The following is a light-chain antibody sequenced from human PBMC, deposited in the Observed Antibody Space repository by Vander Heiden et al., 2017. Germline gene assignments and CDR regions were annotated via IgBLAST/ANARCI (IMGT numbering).Light chain of an antibody. Sequence: SFVLTQTPSVSVAPGQTARLTCGGGNSGSKIVHWYQQKPGQAPVLVVYADSDRPSGIPERFSGSNSGNTATLTISGVEAGDEADYYCQVWETTGDHPVFGGGSKLTVL. CDR3: QVWETTGDHPV. CDR2: ADS. J-gene: IGLJ3*02. CDR1: NSGSKI. V-gene: IGLV3-21*02.